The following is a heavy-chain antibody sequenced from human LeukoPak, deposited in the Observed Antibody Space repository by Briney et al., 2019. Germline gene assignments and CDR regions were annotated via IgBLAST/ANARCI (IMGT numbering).Heavy chain of an antibody. V-gene: IGHV4-39*01. CDR1: GGSISSSSYY. Sequence: SETLSLTCTVSGGSISSSSYYWGWIRQPPGKGLEWIGSIYYSGSTYYNPSLKSRVTISVDTSKNQFSLKLSSVTAADTAVYYCARHVGIAVAGTPHNWFDPWGQGTLVTVSS. J-gene: IGHJ5*02. D-gene: IGHD6-19*01. CDR2: IYYSGST. CDR3: ARHVGIAVAGTPHNWFDP.